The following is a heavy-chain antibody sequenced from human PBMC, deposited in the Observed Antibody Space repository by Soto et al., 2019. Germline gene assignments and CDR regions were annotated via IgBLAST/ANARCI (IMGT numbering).Heavy chain of an antibody. D-gene: IGHD4-4*01. Sequence: EVQLVESGGGLVQPGGSLRLSCAAAGFTFSSYWMHWVRQAPGKGLVWVSRINGDGSNTFYADSVKGRFTISRDNAKNTVYLRMNSLRAEDTAVYYCARGIQYRYGMDVWGQGTTVTVSS. J-gene: IGHJ6*02. CDR3: ARGIQYRYGMDV. CDR2: INGDGSNT. V-gene: IGHV3-74*01. CDR1: GFTFSSYW.